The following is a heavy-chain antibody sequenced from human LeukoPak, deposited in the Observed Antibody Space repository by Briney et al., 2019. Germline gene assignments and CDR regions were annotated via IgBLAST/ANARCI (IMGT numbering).Heavy chain of an antibody. CDR1: GFTITSYA. Sequence: GESLKISCSASGFTITSYAMHWVRQAPGKGLEYVSAISSNGGSTYYADSVKGRFTISRDNSKNTLYLQMDSLRAEDTAVYYCVKDGDHGGILGVSDIWGQGTMVTVSS. V-gene: IGHV3-64D*06. CDR2: ISSNGGST. CDR3: VKDGDHGGILGVSDI. D-gene: IGHD4-23*01. J-gene: IGHJ3*02.